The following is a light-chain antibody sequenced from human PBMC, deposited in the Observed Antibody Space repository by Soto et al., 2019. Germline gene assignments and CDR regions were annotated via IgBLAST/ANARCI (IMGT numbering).Light chain of an antibody. V-gene: IGKV3-20*01. CDR1: QTVSSNY. Sequence: DIVLTQTPGTLSLSPGERATLSCRASQTVSSNYLAWYQQKPGQAPRLLMYGASSRATGIPDRFSGSGSGTDFTLIISRLEPEDFAVYYCQQYGSSPLTFGGGTKVDIK. J-gene: IGKJ4*01. CDR2: GAS. CDR3: QQYGSSPLT.